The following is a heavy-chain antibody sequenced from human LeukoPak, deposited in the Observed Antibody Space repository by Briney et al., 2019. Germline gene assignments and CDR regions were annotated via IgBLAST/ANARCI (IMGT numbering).Heavy chain of an antibody. CDR2: ISSSSSYI. Sequence: GGSLRLSCAASGFTFSSYSMNWVRQAPGKGLEWVSSISSSSSYIYYADSVKGRFTISRDSAKNSLYLQMNSLRAEDTTVYYCARDPGYCSGGSCYYAFDIWGQGTMVTVSS. CDR1: GFTFSSYS. J-gene: IGHJ3*02. CDR3: ARDPGYCSGGSCYYAFDI. D-gene: IGHD2-15*01. V-gene: IGHV3-21*01.